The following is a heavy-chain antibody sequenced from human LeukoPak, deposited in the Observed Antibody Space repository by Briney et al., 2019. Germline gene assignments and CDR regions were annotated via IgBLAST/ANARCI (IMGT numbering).Heavy chain of an antibody. CDR3: ARHPSYDGSGASDY. CDR1: GGTFSSYA. J-gene: IGHJ4*02. CDR2: IIPILGIA. D-gene: IGHD3-10*01. V-gene: IGHV1-69*04. Sequence: AASVTVSCKASGGTFSSYAISWVRQAPGQGLEWMGRIIPILGIANYAQKFQGRVTITADKSTSTAYMELSSLRSEDTAVYYCARHPSYDGSGASDYWGQGTLVTVSS.